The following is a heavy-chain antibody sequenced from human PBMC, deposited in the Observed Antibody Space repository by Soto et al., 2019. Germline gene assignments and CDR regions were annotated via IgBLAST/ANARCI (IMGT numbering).Heavy chain of an antibody. Sequence: QVELVQSGIEVKNPGSSVKVSCKASGDTFSNYAINWVRQAPGQGLEWMGGIIPFYDKPNYAENFLGRVTISADKFTATDYLERSSLRSEDTAVYFCARAYRELFFCAMDVWGRGTPVIVSS. CDR3: ARAYRELFFCAMDV. V-gene: IGHV1-69*06. J-gene: IGHJ6*02. CDR2: IIPFYDKP. D-gene: IGHD3-10*01. CDR1: GDTFSNYA.